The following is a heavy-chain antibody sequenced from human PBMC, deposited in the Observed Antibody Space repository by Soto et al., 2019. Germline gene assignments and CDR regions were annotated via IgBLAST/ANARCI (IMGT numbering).Heavy chain of an antibody. CDR3: ARGVIQLWSKLDY. J-gene: IGHJ4*02. CDR1: GGSISSSSYY. V-gene: IGHV4-39*01. D-gene: IGHD5-18*01. CDR2: IYYSGST. Sequence: PSETLSLTCTFSGGSISSSSYYWGWIRQPPGKGLEWIGSIYYSGSTYYNPSLKSRVTISVDTSKNQFSLKLSSVTAADTAVYYCARGVIQLWSKLDYWGQGTLVTVSS.